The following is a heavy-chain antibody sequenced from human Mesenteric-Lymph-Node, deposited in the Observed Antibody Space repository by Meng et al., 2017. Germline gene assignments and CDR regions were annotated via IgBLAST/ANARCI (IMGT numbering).Heavy chain of an antibody. CDR3: ARDWGYGKYFFDH. D-gene: IGHD5-12*01. CDR2: IWYDGSNQ. J-gene: IGHJ4*02. V-gene: IGHV3-33*01. Sequence: VLLWGSGGGLVQPGRSLRLSRAASGCTLSKNGMHWVRKAPGKAMEWVAVIWYDGSNQFYSDSVKGRFSISRDNSKNTVYLQMNSLRAEDTAVYYCARDWGYGKYFFDHWGQGTLVTVSS. CDR1: GCTLSKNG.